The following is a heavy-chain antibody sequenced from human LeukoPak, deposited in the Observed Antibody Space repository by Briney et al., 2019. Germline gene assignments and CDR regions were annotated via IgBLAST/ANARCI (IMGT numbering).Heavy chain of an antibody. V-gene: IGHV1-69*06. D-gene: IGHD6-13*01. Sequence: SVKVSCKASGCTFSSYAISWVRQAPGQGLEWMGGIIPIFGTANYAQNFQARVTITVDKSTSTAYMELSSLMSKDTAVYYCRGSSWYIMRDAFDIWGQGTMVTVSS. J-gene: IGHJ3*02. CDR2: IIPIFGTA. CDR3: RGSSWYIMRDAFDI. CDR1: GCTFSSYA.